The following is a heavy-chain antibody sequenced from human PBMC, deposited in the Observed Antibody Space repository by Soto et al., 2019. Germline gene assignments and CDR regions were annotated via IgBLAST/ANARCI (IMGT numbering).Heavy chain of an antibody. CDR3: ARDPWAADY. J-gene: IGHJ4*02. CDR2: IYSGGST. V-gene: IGHV3-66*01. Sequence: EVQLVESGGGLVQPGGSLRLSCAASGFTVSTKYMSWVRQAPGKGLEWVSVIYSGGSTFYADYVGGRFTISRDNSKNTVNLQMNSLRAEDTAVYYCARDPWAADYWGQGTLVTVSS. D-gene: IGHD3-16*01. CDR1: GFTVSTKY.